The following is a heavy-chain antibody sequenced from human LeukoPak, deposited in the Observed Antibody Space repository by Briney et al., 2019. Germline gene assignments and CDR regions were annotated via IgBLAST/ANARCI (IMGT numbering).Heavy chain of an antibody. Sequence: ASVKVSCKASGYTSTGYYMHWVRQAPGQGLEWMGWINPNSGGTNYAQKFQGRVTMTRDTSNSTAYMEVSRLRSDDTAVYYCHYYDSQGFGYWGQGSLVTVSS. CDR3: HYYDSQGFGY. D-gene: IGHD3-22*01. V-gene: IGHV1-2*02. CDR2: INPNSGGT. J-gene: IGHJ4*02. CDR1: GYTSTGYY.